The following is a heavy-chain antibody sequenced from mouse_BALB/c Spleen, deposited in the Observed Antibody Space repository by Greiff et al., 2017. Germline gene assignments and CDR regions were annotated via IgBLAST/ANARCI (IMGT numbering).Heavy chain of an antibody. CDR1: GFAFSSYD. CDR2: ISSGGGST. D-gene: IGHD1-1*01. CDR3: ARLNYYGSRTWFAY. Sequence: EVMLVESGGGLVKPGGSLKLSCAASGFAFSSYDMSWVRQTPEKRLEWVAYISSGGGSTYYPDTVKGRFTISRDNAKNTLYLQMSSLKSEDTAMYYCARLNYYGSRTWFAYWGQGTLVTVSA. V-gene: IGHV5-12-1*01. J-gene: IGHJ3*01.